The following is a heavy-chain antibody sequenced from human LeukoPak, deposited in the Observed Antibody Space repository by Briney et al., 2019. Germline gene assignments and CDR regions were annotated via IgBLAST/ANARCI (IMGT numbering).Heavy chain of an antibody. Sequence: PGGSLRLSCAASGFTFSSYAMSWVRQAPGKGLEWVSSISGSGGSTYYADSVKGRFTISRDNSKNTLYLQINSLRAEATAVYYCAKARGRVGIDGYFDWLTPFDYWGQGTLVTVSS. CDR2: ISGSGGST. D-gene: IGHD3-9*01. CDR1: GFTFSSYA. V-gene: IGHV3-23*01. CDR3: AKARGRVGIDGYFDWLTPFDY. J-gene: IGHJ4*02.